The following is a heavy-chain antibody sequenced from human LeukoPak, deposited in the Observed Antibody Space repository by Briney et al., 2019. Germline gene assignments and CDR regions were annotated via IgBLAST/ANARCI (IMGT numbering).Heavy chain of an antibody. Sequence: ASVKVSCKASGYTFTSYGISWVRQAPGQGLEWMGWISPYNGNTNYAQKLQGRVTMTTDTSTSTAYVELRSLTSDDTAVYYCASGSRAGGVIDYWGQGTLVTVSS. CDR1: GYTFTSYG. CDR3: ASGSRAGGVIDY. CDR2: ISPYNGNT. D-gene: IGHD3-16*01. V-gene: IGHV1-18*01. J-gene: IGHJ4*02.